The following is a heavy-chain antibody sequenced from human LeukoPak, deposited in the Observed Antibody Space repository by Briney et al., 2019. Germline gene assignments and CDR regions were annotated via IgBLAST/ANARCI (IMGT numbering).Heavy chain of an antibody. J-gene: IGHJ4*02. CDR3: AKAPVTSCRGAFCYPFDS. CDR1: GFSLSSYA. Sequence: GGSLRLSCTVSGFSLSSYAMSWVRRAPGKGLEWVSATSSSDAGKYYADSVRGRFTISRDNSRSTMYLQMNSLRAEDAAVYYCAKAPVTSCRGAFCYPFDSWGQGTVVTVSS. CDR2: TSSSDAGK. D-gene: IGHD2-15*01. V-gene: IGHV3-23*01.